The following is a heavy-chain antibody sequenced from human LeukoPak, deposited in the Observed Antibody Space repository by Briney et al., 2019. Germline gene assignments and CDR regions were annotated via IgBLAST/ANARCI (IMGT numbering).Heavy chain of an antibody. Sequence: SETLSLTCTVSGGSISSYYWSWIRQPPGKGLEWIGYIYYSGSTNYNPSLKSRVTISVDTSKNQFSLKLSSVTAADTAAYYCARPGDYGDYGTWGQGTLVTVSS. D-gene: IGHD4-17*01. J-gene: IGHJ5*02. CDR1: GGSISSYY. CDR2: IYYSGST. V-gene: IGHV4-59*08. CDR3: ARPGDYGDYGT.